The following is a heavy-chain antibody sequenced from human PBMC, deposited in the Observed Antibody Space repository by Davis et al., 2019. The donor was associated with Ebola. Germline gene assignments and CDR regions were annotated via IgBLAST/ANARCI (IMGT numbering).Heavy chain of an antibody. CDR1: GASISTYY. J-gene: IGHJ6*02. Sequence: SETLSLTCTVSGASISTYYWSWIRQPPGKGLEWIGYIYTGSTNYNPSLKSRVTISVDMSKNQFSLRLSSVTAADTAVYYCARNYDFWSGYRSHYGMDVWGQGTTVTVSS. CDR3: ARNYDFWSGYRSHYGMDV. D-gene: IGHD3-3*01. V-gene: IGHV4-59*01. CDR2: IYTGST.